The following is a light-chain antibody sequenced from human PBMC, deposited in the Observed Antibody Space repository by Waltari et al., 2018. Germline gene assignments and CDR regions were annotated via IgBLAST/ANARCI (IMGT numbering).Light chain of an antibody. V-gene: IGLV1-47*01. Sequence: QSVLTQPHSASGTPGQRVTISCSGSNSTIGPNFLYWSRQFPGTSPKLLIYGNEKRPSGVPDRFSGSKSGSSASLVISGLRSEDEADYYCAAWDDTLSGHSVFGTGTKVTVL. J-gene: IGLJ1*01. CDR3: AAWDDTLSGHSV. CDR2: GNE. CDR1: NSTIGPNF.